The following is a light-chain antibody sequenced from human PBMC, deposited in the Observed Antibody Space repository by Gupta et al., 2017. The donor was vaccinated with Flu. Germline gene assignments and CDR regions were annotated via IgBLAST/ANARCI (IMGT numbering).Light chain of an antibody. J-gene: IGLJ2*01. CDR2: DDR. CDR3: HVWDSSCDHGV. CDR1: NIAMKS. V-gene: IGLV3-21*02. Sequence: GDTAKSSWGEENIAMKSVHWYQQRPGQAPLLVVYDDRHRPSGIPERFSGSNSGNTATLIISRLEAGDEADYYCHVWDSSCDHGVFGGGIKFTVV.